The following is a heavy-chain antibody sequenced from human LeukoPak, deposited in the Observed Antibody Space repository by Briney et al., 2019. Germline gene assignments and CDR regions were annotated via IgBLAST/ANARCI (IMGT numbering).Heavy chain of an antibody. CDR2: TYPGDSDT. CDR3: ARLYYDFWSGYQNHFDY. V-gene: IGHV5-51*01. Sequence: GESLKISCKGSGYSFTSYWIGWVRQMPGKGLEWMGITYPGDSDTRYSPSFQGQVTISADKSISTAYLQWSSLKASDTAMYYCARLYYDFWSGYQNHFDYWGQGTLVTVSS. J-gene: IGHJ4*02. CDR1: GYSFTSYW. D-gene: IGHD3-3*01.